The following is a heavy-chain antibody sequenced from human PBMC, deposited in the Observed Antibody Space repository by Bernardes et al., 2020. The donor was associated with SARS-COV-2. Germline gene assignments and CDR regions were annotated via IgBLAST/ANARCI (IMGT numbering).Heavy chain of an antibody. Sequence: GGSLRLSCAASGFTFSSYWIHWVRQAPGEGLVWVSRISNDGRTITYTDTVKGRFTISRDNAKNTLFLQMNSLRADDTALYFCARGGSYYLDLWGRGSLVTVSS. CDR2: ISNDGRTI. CDR1: GFTFSSYW. V-gene: IGHV3-74*01. J-gene: IGHJ2*01. CDR3: ARGGSYYLDL.